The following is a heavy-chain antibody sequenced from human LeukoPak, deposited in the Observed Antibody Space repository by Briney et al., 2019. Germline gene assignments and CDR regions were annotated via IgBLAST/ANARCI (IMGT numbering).Heavy chain of an antibody. CDR1: GYTFTGYY. J-gene: IGHJ5*02. D-gene: IGHD6-13*01. CDR2: INPNSGGT. CDR3: ARGKLAAPGRTGYNWFDP. Sequence: GASVKVSCKASGYTFTGYYIHWVRQAPEQGLEWMGWINPNSGGTNYAQKFQGRVTMPRDTSITTAYMELSGLRSDDTAIYYCARGKLAAPGRTGYNWFDPWGQGTLVTVSS. V-gene: IGHV1-2*02.